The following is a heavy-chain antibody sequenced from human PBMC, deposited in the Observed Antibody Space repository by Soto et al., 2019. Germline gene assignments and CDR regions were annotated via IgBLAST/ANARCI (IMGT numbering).Heavy chain of an antibody. Sequence: SSETLSLTCAVSGGSISTDNSWSWVRQPPGKGLEWIGEMYHSGDSNFNPSLKSRVTISVDKSKNQFSMQMASVTAADTALYYCTRASASSMLRGVVINWGRGTQVTVYS. J-gene: IGHJ4*02. CDR3: TRASASSMLRGVVIN. CDR1: GGSISTDNS. CDR2: MYHSGDS. V-gene: IGHV4-4*02. D-gene: IGHD3-10*01.